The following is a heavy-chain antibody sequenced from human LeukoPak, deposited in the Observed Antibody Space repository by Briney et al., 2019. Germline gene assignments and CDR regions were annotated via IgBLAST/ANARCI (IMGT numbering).Heavy chain of an antibody. CDR2: ISAYNGNT. V-gene: IGHV1-18*01. J-gene: IGHJ4*02. CDR1: GYTFTSYG. D-gene: IGHD3-22*01. CDR3: AREETNYYDSSGYFYYFDY. Sequence: ASVKVSCKASGYTFTSYGISWVRQAPGQGLEWMGWISAYNGNTSYAQKLQGRVTMTTDTSTSTACMELRSLRSDDTAVYYCAREETNYYDSSGYFYYFDYWGPGTLVTVSS.